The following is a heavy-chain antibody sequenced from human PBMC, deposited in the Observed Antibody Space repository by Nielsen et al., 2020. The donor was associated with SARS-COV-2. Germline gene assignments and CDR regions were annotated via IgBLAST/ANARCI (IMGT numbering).Heavy chain of an antibody. CDR3: AREREIFSGYCSSTSCYVPSFDY. CDR2: MNPNSGNT. D-gene: IGHD2-2*01. V-gene: IGHV1-8*01. J-gene: IGHJ4*02. Sequence: ASVKVSCKASGYTFTSYDINWVRQATGQGLEWMGWMNPNSGNTGYAQKFQGRVTITADESTSTAYMELSSLRSEDTAVYYCAREREIFSGYCSSTSCYVPSFDYWGQGTLVTVSS. CDR1: GYTFTSYD.